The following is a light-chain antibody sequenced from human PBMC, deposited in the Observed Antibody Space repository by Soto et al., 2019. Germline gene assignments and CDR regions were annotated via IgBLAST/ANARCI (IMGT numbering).Light chain of an antibody. CDR3: QQRSNTPWT. Sequence: EILMTQSPTSLSASPGDRVTLSCRASQTISGYLGWYQQKPGQAPRLLIYDASNRSTGIPVRFSGSGSGTDYTLTITVLEPEDFAIYYCQQRSNTPWTFGQGTKVDIK. V-gene: IGKV3-11*01. J-gene: IGKJ1*01. CDR2: DAS. CDR1: QTISGY.